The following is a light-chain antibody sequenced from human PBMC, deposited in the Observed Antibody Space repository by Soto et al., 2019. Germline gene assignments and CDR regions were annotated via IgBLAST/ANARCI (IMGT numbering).Light chain of an antibody. CDR3: ATWDVSLSGWV. V-gene: IGLV1-44*01. CDR1: SSNMGSIT. Sequence: QSVLTQAPSASGTPGQRVTISCSRGSSNMGSITVNWYQVLPGTAPKLLIYSNDQRPSGVPDRFSGSKCGTSAYLAISGLQSEDEADYFWATWDVSLSGWVFGGGTQLPVL. CDR2: SND. J-gene: IGLJ3*02.